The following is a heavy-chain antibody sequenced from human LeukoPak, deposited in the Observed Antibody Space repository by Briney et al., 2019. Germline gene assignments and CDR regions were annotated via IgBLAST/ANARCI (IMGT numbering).Heavy chain of an antibody. Sequence: PGGSLRLSCAASGFTFSSYAMHWVRQAPGKGLEWVAVISYDGSNKYYADSVKGRFTISRDNSKNTLYLQMNSLRAEDTAVYYCASPLIGPRYYFDYWGQGTLVTVSS. CDR1: GFTFSSYA. CDR3: ASPLIGPRYYFDY. CDR2: ISYDGSNK. J-gene: IGHJ4*02. V-gene: IGHV3-30-3*01.